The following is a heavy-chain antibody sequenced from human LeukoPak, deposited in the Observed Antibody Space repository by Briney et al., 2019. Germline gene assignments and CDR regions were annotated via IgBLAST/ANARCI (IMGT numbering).Heavy chain of an antibody. Sequence: GGSLRLSCAASGFTFSSHWMSWVRQAPGKGLEWVASIKEDGNEKHYVDSVKGRFTVSRDNAKDSLYLQMNSLRAEDTAVYYCARDPGFWSGYYKVWGQGTLVTVSS. CDR3: ARDPGFWSGYYKV. V-gene: IGHV3-7*01. J-gene: IGHJ4*02. D-gene: IGHD3-3*01. CDR2: IKEDGNEK. CDR1: GFTFSSHW.